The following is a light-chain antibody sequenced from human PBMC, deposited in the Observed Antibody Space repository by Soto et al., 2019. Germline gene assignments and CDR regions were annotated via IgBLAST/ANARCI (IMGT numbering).Light chain of an antibody. CDR2: KVS. V-gene: IGKV2-30*01. Sequence: DVVMTQSPLSLPVTLAQPASISCRSSQSLVYIDGNTYLTWFQQKPGQAPRRLIYKVSTRVSGVPGRFSGSGSGTDFTLKISRVEAEDVGVYSCMQGTHLPHTFGQGTKLEI. CDR1: QSLVYIDGNTY. J-gene: IGKJ2*01. CDR3: MQGTHLPHT.